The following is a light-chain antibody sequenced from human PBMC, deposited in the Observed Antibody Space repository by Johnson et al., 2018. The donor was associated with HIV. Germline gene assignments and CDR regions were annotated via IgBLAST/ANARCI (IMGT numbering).Light chain of an antibody. CDR1: SSNIGNNY. Sequence: QSVLTQSPSVSAAPGQKVTISCSGSSSNIGNNYVSWYQQLPGTAPKLLIYENNKRPSGIPDRFSGSKSGTSATLGITGLQTGDEADYYCGTWDSSLSAGGVFGNGTKVTV. J-gene: IGLJ1*01. CDR3: GTWDSSLSAGGV. V-gene: IGLV1-51*02. CDR2: ENN.